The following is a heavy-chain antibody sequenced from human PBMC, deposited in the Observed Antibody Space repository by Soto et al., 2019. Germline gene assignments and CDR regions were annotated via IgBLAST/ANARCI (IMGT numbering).Heavy chain of an antibody. Sequence: EVQVLESGGGLVQPGGSLRLSCEGSGFTVSSHATTWIRQAPGKGPEWVSTVTADGGTYYADSVKGRFAMSRDTSENTLDLQMNSLGAEDTAAYYCAPHVSCSGGSCQYDAFAIRGQGTMVTVSS. D-gene: IGHD2-15*01. V-gene: IGHV3-23*01. CDR1: GFTVSSHA. CDR3: APHVSCSGGSCQYDAFAI. J-gene: IGHJ3*02. CDR2: VTADGGT.